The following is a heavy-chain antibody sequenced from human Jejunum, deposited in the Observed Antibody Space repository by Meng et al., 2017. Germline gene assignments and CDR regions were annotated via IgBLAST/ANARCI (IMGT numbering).Heavy chain of an antibody. V-gene: IGHV4-61*01. Sequence: GRLAGSGPGLGRPSATLSLHSPVSGDSVSSDTYYWGWIRQPPGQGLEWIGYVYYSGHTDYNPSLKRRVIISIDKSTNQFSLRLSSVTAADTAVYYCARVILYSGSYYFDFWGQGTLVTVSS. J-gene: IGHJ4*02. CDR3: ARVILYSGSYYFDF. CDR2: VYYSGHT. D-gene: IGHD1-26*01. CDR1: GDSVSSDTYY.